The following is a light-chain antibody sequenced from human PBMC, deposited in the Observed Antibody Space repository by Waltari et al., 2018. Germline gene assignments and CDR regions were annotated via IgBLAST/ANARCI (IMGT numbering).Light chain of an antibody. CDR1: QSVDNN. CDR3: QQYNNWPWT. Sequence: EVLMTQSPATLSVSPGERAPLSCRASQSVDNNLAWYQQKNGQAPRLLIYGASTRATGVPASLSGSASGTEFTLTISNLQSADFAVYFCQQYNNWPWTFGQGTRVEI. V-gene: IGKV3-15*01. J-gene: IGKJ1*01. CDR2: GAS.